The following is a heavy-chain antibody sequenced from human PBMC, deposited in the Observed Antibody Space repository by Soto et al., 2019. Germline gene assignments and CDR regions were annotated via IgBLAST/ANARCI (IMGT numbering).Heavy chain of an antibody. CDR1: GYTFTNFG. CDR3: AMGGTPIDY. Sequence: QVHLVQSGAEVKKPGASVKVSCTASGYTFTNFGISWVRQAPGQGLEWMGWISAYNGNTNYAQKFQGRVTMTTDTYTSTAYMELRSLRSYDTAVYCWAMGGTPIDYWGQGTLVTVSS. D-gene: IGHD3-16*01. J-gene: IGHJ4*02. V-gene: IGHV1-18*01. CDR2: ISAYNGNT.